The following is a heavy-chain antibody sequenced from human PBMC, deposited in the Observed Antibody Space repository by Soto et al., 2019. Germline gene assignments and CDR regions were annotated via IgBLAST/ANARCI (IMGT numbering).Heavy chain of an antibody. D-gene: IGHD3-16*01. CDR3: AISTGGFGGLFVVPSDY. Sequence: EVQLLESGGGLVQPGGSLRLSCAASGFTYESYAMSWVRQAPGKGLEWVSGINSGGTVAHYADSVKGRFAISRDNSNNTLSLEMNSLRVDDTGLYYCAISTGGFGGLFVVPSDYWGQGTLVTVSS. V-gene: IGHV3-23*01. CDR1: GFTYESYA. J-gene: IGHJ4*02. CDR2: INSGGTVA.